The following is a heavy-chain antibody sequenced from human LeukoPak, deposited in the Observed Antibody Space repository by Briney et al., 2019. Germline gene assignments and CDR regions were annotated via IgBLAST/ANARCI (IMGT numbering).Heavy chain of an antibody. CDR2: IIPIFGTA. CDR3: ARRVRGGYSYGDYYYGMDV. D-gene: IGHD5-18*01. J-gene: IGHJ6*04. V-gene: IGHV1-69*01. Sequence: SVKVSCKASGGTFSSYAISWVRQAPGQGLEWMGGIIPIFGTANYAQKFQGRVTITADESTSTAYMELSSLRSKDTAVYYCARRVRGGYSYGDYYYGMDVWGKGTTVTVSS. CDR1: GGTFSSYA.